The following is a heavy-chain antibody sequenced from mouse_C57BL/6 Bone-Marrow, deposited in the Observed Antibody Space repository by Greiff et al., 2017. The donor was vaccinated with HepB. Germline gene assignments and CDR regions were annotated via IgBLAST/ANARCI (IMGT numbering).Heavy chain of an antibody. CDR3: ERSYYGSSYDY. Sequence: VKLVESGPELVKPGASVKISCKASGYTFTDYYINWVKQRPGQGLEWIGWIFPGSGSTYYNEKFKGKATFTVDKSSSTAYMLLSSLTSEDSAVYFCERSYYGSSYDYWGQGTTLTVSS. CDR1: GYTFTDYY. J-gene: IGHJ2*01. V-gene: IGHV1-75*01. D-gene: IGHD1-1*01. CDR2: IFPGSGST.